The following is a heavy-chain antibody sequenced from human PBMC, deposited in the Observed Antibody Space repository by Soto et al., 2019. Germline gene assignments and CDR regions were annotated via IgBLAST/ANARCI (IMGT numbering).Heavy chain of an antibody. CDR3: ARGPDRDFDWLLGFVV. D-gene: IGHD3-9*01. CDR2: INHSGST. V-gene: IGHV4-34*01. Sequence: SETLSLTCAVYGGSFSGYYWSWIRQPPGKGLEWIGEINHSGSTNYNPSLRSRVTISVNTSKNQFSLKLSSVTAADTAVYYCARGPDRDFDWLLGFVVGGQGTLVTVSS. CDR1: GGSFSGYY. J-gene: IGHJ4*02.